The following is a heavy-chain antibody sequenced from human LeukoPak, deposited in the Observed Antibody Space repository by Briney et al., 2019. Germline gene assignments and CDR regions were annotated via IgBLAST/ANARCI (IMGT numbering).Heavy chain of an antibody. CDR2: INRDGSGD. CDR1: GFTCSNYW. J-gene: IGHJ4*02. CDR3: ARAATAGTVDY. Sequence: AGTLRFSCAASGFTCSNYWWSWVRQTPGKGLEWVANINRDGSGDYYVDSVKGRFSISRDNAKNSLFLQMNSLTAEDTAVYYCARAATAGTVDYWGQGTLVTVYS. V-gene: IGHV3-7*03. D-gene: IGHD2-21*02.